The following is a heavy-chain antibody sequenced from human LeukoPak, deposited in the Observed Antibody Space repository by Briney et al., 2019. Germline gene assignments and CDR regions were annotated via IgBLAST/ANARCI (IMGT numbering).Heavy chain of an antibody. CDR1: GFTFSSYS. CDR3: ARAGAKDYDILTGYYKTYYFDY. V-gene: IGHV3-21*01. D-gene: IGHD3-9*01. Sequence: PGGSLRLSCAASGFTFSSYSMNWVRPAPGKGLEWVSSISSSSSYIYYADSVKGRFTISRDNAKNSLYLQMNSLRAADTAVYYCARAGAKDYDILTGYYKTYYFDYWGQGTLVTVSS. CDR2: ISSSSSYI. J-gene: IGHJ4*02.